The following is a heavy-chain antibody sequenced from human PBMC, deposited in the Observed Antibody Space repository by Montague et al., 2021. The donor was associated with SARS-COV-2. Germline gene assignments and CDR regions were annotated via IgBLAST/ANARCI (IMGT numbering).Heavy chain of an antibody. Sequence: SETLSLTCTVSGGSISSYYWSWIRQPPGKGLEWIGYIYYSGSTNYYPSLKSRVTISVDTSKNQFSLRLSSVTAADTAVYYCARDLPPSRPRNPVWGQGTLVTVSS. CDR1: GGSISSYY. J-gene: IGHJ4*02. CDR2: IYYSGST. D-gene: IGHD2/OR15-2a*01. V-gene: IGHV4-59*01. CDR3: ARDLPPSRPRNPV.